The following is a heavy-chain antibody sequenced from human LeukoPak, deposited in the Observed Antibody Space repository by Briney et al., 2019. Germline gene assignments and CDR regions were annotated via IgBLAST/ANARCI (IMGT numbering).Heavy chain of an antibody. D-gene: IGHD4-17*01. CDR3: AREGALTVTKDAFDI. Sequence: GRSLRLSCAASGFTFSSYGMHWVRQAPGKGLEWVAVISYDGSNKYYADSVKGRFTISRDNAKNSLYLQMNSLRAEDTAVYYCAREGALTVTKDAFDIWGQGTMVTVSS. J-gene: IGHJ3*02. V-gene: IGHV3-30*03. CDR2: ISYDGSNK. CDR1: GFTFSSYG.